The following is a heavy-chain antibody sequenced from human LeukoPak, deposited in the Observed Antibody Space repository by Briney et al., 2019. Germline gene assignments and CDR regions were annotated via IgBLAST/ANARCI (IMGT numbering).Heavy chain of an antibody. CDR3: ARTRGCDDSSGYLFDY. Sequence: ASVKVSCKPSGYTFTGYYMHWVRQAPGQALEWMGWINPNSVGTNYAQKFQGRVTMTRDTSISTAYMELSRLRSDDTAVYYGARTRGCDDSSGYLFDYWGQGTLVTVSS. J-gene: IGHJ4*02. CDR2: INPNSVGT. V-gene: IGHV1-2*02. CDR1: GYTFTGYY. D-gene: IGHD3-22*01.